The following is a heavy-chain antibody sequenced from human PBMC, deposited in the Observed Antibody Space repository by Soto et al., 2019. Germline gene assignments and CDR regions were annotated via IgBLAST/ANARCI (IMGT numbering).Heavy chain of an antibody. V-gene: IGHV1-24*01. Sequence: ASVKVSCKVSGYTLTELSMHWVRQAPGKGLEWMGGFDPEDGETIYAQKFQGRVTMTEDTSTDTAYMELSSLRSEDTAVYYCATVDYDFWSGTSPNAFDIWGQGTMVT. CDR2: FDPEDGET. CDR3: ATVDYDFWSGTSPNAFDI. J-gene: IGHJ3*02. CDR1: GYTLTELS. D-gene: IGHD3-3*01.